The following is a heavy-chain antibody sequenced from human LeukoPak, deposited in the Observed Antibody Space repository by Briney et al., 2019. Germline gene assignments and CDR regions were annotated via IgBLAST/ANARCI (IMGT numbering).Heavy chain of an antibody. CDR3: AINAGQWLVPFDY. D-gene: IGHD6-19*01. J-gene: IGHJ4*02. V-gene: IGHV3-23*01. CDR2: ISGSGGST. CDR1: GFTFSSHA. Sequence: GGSLRLSCAASGFTFSSHAVTWVRQAPGKGPEWVSAISGSGGSTYYADSVRGRFTISRDNSKNTLFLQMNSLRAEDTAVYYCAINAGQWLVPFDYWGQGTLVTVSS.